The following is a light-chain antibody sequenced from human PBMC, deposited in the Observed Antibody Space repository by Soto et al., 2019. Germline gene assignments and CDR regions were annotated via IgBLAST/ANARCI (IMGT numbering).Light chain of an antibody. CDR3: LSFDSSLSVV. CDR2: GNT. Sequence: QSVLTQPPSVSGAPGQSVTISCTGSSSNIGAGYDVHWYQQLPGRAPKLLIYGNTNRPSGVPDRFSGSKSGTSASLAITGLQAEDEADYYCLSFDSSLSVVFGGGT. J-gene: IGLJ2*01. CDR1: SSNIGAGYD. V-gene: IGLV1-40*01.